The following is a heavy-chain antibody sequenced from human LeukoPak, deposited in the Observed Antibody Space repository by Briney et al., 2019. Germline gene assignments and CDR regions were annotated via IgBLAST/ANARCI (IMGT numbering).Heavy chain of an antibody. V-gene: IGHV3-53*01. Sequence: QPGGSLRLSCAASGFTVSTVYMTWVRQAPGKGLEWVSVIYGGHTAYYADSVKDRFTISRDNPKNTLNLQMNSLRAEDTAVYYCARGNWYSSGWYFGMDVWGQGTTVTVSS. J-gene: IGHJ6*02. CDR3: ARGNWYSSGWYFGMDV. CDR1: GFTVSTVY. D-gene: IGHD6-19*01. CDR2: IYGGHTA.